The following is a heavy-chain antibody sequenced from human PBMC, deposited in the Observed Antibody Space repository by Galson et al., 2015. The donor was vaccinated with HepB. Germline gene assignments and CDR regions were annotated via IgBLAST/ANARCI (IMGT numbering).Heavy chain of an antibody. Sequence: SLRLSCAASGFTFSDYYMSWIRQAPGKGLEWVSYISSSSSYTNYADSVKGRFTISRDNAKNSLYLQMNSLRAEDTAVYYCARVRGREYSGSDYQALEYWGQGTLVTVSS. CDR2: ISSSSSYT. D-gene: IGHD1-26*01. CDR1: GFTFSDYY. J-gene: IGHJ4*02. V-gene: IGHV3-11*06. CDR3: ARVRGREYSGSDYQALEY.